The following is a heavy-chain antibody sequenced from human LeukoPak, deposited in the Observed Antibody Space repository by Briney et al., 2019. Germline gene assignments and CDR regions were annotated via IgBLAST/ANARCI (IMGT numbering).Heavy chain of an antibody. CDR3: AKEQRPVLLWFGELSDSFDY. CDR1: GFTFSSYA. J-gene: IGHJ4*02. V-gene: IGHV3-23*01. D-gene: IGHD3-10*01. Sequence: GGSLRLSCAASGFTFSSYAMSWVRQAPGKGLEWVSAISGSGGSTYYADSVKGRFTISRDNSKNTLYLQMNSLRAEDTAVYYCAKEQRPVLLWFGELSDSFDYWGQGTLVTVSS. CDR2: ISGSGGST.